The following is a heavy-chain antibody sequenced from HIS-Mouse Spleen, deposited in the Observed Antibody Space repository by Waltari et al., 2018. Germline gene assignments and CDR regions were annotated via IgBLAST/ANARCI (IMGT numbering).Heavy chain of an antibody. CDR3: ARATGYSYGYGHDAFDI. CDR1: GGSISSSSYY. V-gene: IGHV4-39*07. CDR2: IYYSGST. Sequence: QLQLQESGPGLVKPSETLSLTCTVSGGSISSSSYYWGWIRQPPGKGLEWIGSIYYSGSTTYNPSLKSRVTISVDTSKNQFSLKLSSVTAADTAVYYCARATGYSYGYGHDAFDIWGQGTMVTVSS. J-gene: IGHJ3*02. D-gene: IGHD5-18*01.